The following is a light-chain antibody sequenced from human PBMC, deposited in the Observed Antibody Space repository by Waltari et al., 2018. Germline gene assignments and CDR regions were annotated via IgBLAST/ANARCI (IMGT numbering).Light chain of an antibody. CDR2: NGF. CDR1: QSLVHSTGNTH. Sequence: VVMTQSPLSLAVTLGQPASISCRSSQSLVHSTGNTHLKWYLQRPGQSPRRLIYNGFTRDSGVPDRFSGSGSGTDFTLMISRVEAEDVGVYYCMQSTHWPLTFGGGTKVEIK. V-gene: IGKV2-30*02. J-gene: IGKJ4*01. CDR3: MQSTHWPLT.